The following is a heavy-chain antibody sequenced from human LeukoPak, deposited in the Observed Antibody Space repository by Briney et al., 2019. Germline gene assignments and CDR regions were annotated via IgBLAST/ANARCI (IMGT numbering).Heavy chain of an antibody. CDR1: GGSISSYY. J-gene: IGHJ4*02. D-gene: IGHD6-13*01. V-gene: IGHV4-59*01. CDR2: IYHSGST. CDR3: ARGWAFEY. Sequence: PSETLSLTCTVSGGSISSYYWSWIRQPPGKGLEWIGYIYHSGSTKYNPSLKSRVTISVDTSKNQLSLKLTSVTAADTAVYYCARGWAFEYWGQGILVTVSS.